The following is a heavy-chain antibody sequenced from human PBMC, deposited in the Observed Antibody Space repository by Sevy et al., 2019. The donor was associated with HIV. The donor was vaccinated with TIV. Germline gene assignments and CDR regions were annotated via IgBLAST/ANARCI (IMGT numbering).Heavy chain of an antibody. CDR1: GFTFSDYY. V-gene: IGHV3-11*01. CDR3: ARVFGGSSWLKDSIDY. D-gene: IGHD6-13*01. CDR2: ISSSGSTI. J-gene: IGHJ4*02. Sequence: GGSLRLSCAASGFTFSDYYMSWIRQAPGKGLEWVSYISSSGSTIYYADSVKGRFTISRDNAKNSLYLQMKSLRAEDTAVYYCARVFGGSSWLKDSIDYWGQGTLVTVSS.